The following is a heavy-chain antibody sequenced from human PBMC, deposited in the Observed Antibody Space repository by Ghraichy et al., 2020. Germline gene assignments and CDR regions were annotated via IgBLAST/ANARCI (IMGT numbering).Heavy chain of an antibody. CDR3: ARGEPYGGKSGGTGY. CDR2: TYTSGII. CDR1: GDSISSGSHY. Sequence: SETLSLTCTVSGDSISSGSHYWTWIRQPAGKGLEWIGRTYTSGIIDYNPSLKSRVTMSVDRSRNQFSLKVISVTAADTAIYYCARGEPYGGKSGGTGYWGQGTLVTVSS. D-gene: IGHD4-23*01. V-gene: IGHV4-61*02. J-gene: IGHJ4*02.